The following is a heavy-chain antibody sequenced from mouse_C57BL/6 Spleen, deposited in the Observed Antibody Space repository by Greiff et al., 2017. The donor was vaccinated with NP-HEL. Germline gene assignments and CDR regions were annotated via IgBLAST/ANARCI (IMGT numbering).Heavy chain of an antibody. Sequence: QVHVKQSGAELVKPGASVKLSCKASGYTFTSYWMHWVKQRPGQGLEWIGMIHPNSGSTNYNEKFKSKATLTVDKSSSTAYMQLSSLTSEDSAVYYCARSEGGLDYWGQGTTLTVSS. D-gene: IGHD1-1*02. CDR1: GYTFTSYW. CDR2: IHPNSGST. J-gene: IGHJ2*01. CDR3: ARSEGGLDY. V-gene: IGHV1-64*01.